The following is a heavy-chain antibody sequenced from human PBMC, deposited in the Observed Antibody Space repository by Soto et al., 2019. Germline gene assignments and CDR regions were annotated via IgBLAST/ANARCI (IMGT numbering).Heavy chain of an antibody. D-gene: IGHD3-3*01. V-gene: IGHV1-2*04. Sequence: ASVKVSCKASGYTFTGYYMHWVRQAPGQGLEWMGWINPNSGGTNYAQKFQGWVTMTRDTSISTAYMELSRLRSDDTAVYYCATSEGDFWSGYYAFDIWGQGTMVTVSS. J-gene: IGHJ3*02. CDR3: ATSEGDFWSGYYAFDI. CDR2: INPNSGGT. CDR1: GYTFTGYY.